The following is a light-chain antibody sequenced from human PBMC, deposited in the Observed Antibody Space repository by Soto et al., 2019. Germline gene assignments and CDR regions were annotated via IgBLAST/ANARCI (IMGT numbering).Light chain of an antibody. J-gene: IGKJ1*01. V-gene: IGKV1-5*03. CDR3: QHYNSYSEA. CDR1: QTISSW. CDR2: KAS. Sequence: DIQMTQSPSTLSGSVGDRVTITCRASQTISSWLAWYQQKPGKAPKLLIYKASTLKSGVPSSFSVSEPVTEFTLTISSLQTDDCATYDCQHYNSYSEAFGQGTKVELK.